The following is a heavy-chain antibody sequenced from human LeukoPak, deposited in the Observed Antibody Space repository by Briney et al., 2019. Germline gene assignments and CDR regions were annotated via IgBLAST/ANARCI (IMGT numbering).Heavy chain of an antibody. CDR3: AKVRAAATYFDY. CDR2: ISWNSGSI. CDR1: GFTFDDYG. V-gene: IGHV3-9*01. Sequence: GGSLRLSCAASGFTFDDYGMHWVRQAPGKGLEWVSGISWNSGSIAYADSVKGRFTISRDNAKNSLYLQMNSLRTEDTAFYYCAKVRAAATYFDYWGQGTLVTVSS. D-gene: IGHD6-13*01. J-gene: IGHJ4*02.